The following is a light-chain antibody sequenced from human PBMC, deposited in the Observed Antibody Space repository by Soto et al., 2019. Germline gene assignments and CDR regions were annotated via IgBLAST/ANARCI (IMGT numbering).Light chain of an antibody. CDR2: DAS. V-gene: IGKV1-5*01. CDR3: QQYNSYPHT. CDR1: QSISNW. Sequence: DIQMTQSPSTLSGSVADRVTITCRASQSISNWLAWYQQKPGKAPKLLIYDASNLESGVPSRFSGSGSGTEFTLTISGLQPDDFATYYCQQYNSYPHTFGQGTKLEIK. J-gene: IGKJ2*01.